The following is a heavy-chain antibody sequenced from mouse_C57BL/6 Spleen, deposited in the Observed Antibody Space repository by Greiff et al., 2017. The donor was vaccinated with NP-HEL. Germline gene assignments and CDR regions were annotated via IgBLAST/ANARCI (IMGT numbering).Heavy chain of an antibody. J-gene: IGHJ4*01. D-gene: IGHD2-12*01. CDR3: ARLPSFNYYAMDY. CDR1: GYTFTDYN. CDR2: INPNNGGT. Sequence: VQLQQSGPELVKPGASVKIPCKASGYTFTDYNMDWVKQSHGKSLEWIGDINPNNGGTIYNQKFKGKATLTVDKSSSTAYMELRSLTSEDTAVYYCARLPSFNYYAMDYWGQGTSVTVSS. V-gene: IGHV1-18*01.